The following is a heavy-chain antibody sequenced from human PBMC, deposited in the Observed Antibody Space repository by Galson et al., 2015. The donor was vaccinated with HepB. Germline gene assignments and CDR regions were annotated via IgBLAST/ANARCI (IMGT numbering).Heavy chain of an antibody. CDR2: IDPSDSYT. CDR1: GYSFTSYW. J-gene: IGHJ4*02. Sequence: QSGAEVKKPGESLRISCKGSGYSFTSYWISWVRQMPGKGLEWMGRIDPSDSYTNYSPSFQGHVTISADKSISTAYLQWSSLKASDTAMYYCARQLSSGWSRVYYFDYWGQGTLVTVSS. CDR3: ARQLSSGWSRVYYFDY. V-gene: IGHV5-10-1*01. D-gene: IGHD6-19*01.